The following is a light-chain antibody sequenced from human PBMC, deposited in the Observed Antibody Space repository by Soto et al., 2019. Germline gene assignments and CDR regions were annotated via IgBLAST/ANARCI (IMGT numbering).Light chain of an antibody. CDR1: SSDVGGFDY. CDR2: DVN. Sequence: QSALTQPRSVSGSPGQSVTISCTGSSSDVGGFDYVSWYQQPAGKAPQLMIVDVNKRPSGVPRRFSGSKSGNTASLTISGLQAEDEADYYCCSYAGTYTWVFGGGTKLTVL. CDR3: CSYAGTYTWV. V-gene: IGLV2-11*01. J-gene: IGLJ3*02.